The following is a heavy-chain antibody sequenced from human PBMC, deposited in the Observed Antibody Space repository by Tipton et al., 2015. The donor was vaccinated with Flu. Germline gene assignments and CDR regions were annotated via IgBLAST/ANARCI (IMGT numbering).Heavy chain of an antibody. CDR1: GFTFSSNE. J-gene: IGHJ3*02. CDR3: ARLQNAVATRTDI. D-gene: IGHD4-23*01. CDR2: ISNSGSKK. Sequence: QLVQSGGGLAQPGGSLRLSCAGSGFTFSSNEMSWVRQAPGKGLEWIAYISNSGSKKDYADSVRGRFTISRDNAKNSMYLQMSSLRADDTAVYYCARLQNAVATRTDIWGQGTMVTVSS. V-gene: IGHV3-48*03.